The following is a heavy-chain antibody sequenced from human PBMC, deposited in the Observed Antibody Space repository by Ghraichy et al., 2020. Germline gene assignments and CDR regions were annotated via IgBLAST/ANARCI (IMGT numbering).Heavy chain of an antibody. D-gene: IGHD6-19*01. CDR3: ARGPVSSGWSNWFDP. CDR2: ISAYNGNT. Sequence: ASVKVSCKASGYTFTSYGISWVRQAPGQGLEWMGWISAYNGNTNYAQKLQGRVTMTTDTSTSTAYMELRSLRSDDTAMYYCARGPVSSGWSNWFDPWGQGTLVTVSS. V-gene: IGHV1-18*01. J-gene: IGHJ5*02. CDR1: GYTFTSYG.